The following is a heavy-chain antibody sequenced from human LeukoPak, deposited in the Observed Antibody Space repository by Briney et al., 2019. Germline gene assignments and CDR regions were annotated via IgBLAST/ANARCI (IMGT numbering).Heavy chain of an antibody. J-gene: IGHJ4*02. CDR3: ARDHADYYGSGSYYNERGSLDY. Sequence: ASVKVSCKASGYTFTSYYMHWVRQAPGQGLEWMGIINPSGGSTSYAQKFQGRVTMTRDTSTSTVYMELSSLRSEDTAVYYCARDHADYYGSGSYYNERGSLDYWGQGTLVTVSS. CDR1: GYTFTSYY. CDR2: INPSGGST. D-gene: IGHD3-10*01. V-gene: IGHV1-46*01.